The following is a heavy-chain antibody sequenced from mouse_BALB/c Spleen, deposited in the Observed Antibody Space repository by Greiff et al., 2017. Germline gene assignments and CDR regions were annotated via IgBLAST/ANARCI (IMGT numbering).Heavy chain of an antibody. Sequence: VQLKESGPELVKPGASVKMSCKASGYTFTSYVMHWVKQKPGQGLEWIGYINPYNDGTKYNEKFKGKATLTSDKSSSTAYMELSSLTSEDSAVYYCARSYYGSSYRFDYWGQGTTLTVSS. CDR1: GYTFTSYV. CDR3: ARSYYGSSYRFDY. D-gene: IGHD1-1*01. V-gene: IGHV1-14*01. J-gene: IGHJ2*01. CDR2: INPYNDGT.